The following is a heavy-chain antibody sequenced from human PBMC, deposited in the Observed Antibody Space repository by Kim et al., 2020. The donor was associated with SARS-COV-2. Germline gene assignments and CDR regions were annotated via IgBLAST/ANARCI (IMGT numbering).Heavy chain of an antibody. D-gene: IGHD2-2*01. CDR2: IWYDGSNK. CDR3: AKDFLSIVVVPHYGMDV. V-gene: IGHV3-33*06. J-gene: IGHJ6*02. CDR1: GFTFSSYG. Sequence: GGSLRLSCAASGFTFSSYGMHWVRQAPGKGLEWVAVIWYDGSNKYYADSVKGRFTISRDNSKNTLYLQMNSLRAEDTAVYYCAKDFLSIVVVPHYGMDVWGQGTTVTVSS.